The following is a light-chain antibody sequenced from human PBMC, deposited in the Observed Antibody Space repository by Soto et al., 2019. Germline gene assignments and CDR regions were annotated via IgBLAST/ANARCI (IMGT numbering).Light chain of an antibody. V-gene: IGKV1-39*01. Sequence: DIQMTQSPSSLSASVGDRVTITCRASQSISSYLNWYQQKPGKAPKLLIYAASILQSGVPSRFSGSGSGTDFTLTISSLQPEDFATYYCQQSYSTPWTFGQGTKV. CDR3: QQSYSTPWT. CDR1: QSISSY. J-gene: IGKJ1*01. CDR2: AAS.